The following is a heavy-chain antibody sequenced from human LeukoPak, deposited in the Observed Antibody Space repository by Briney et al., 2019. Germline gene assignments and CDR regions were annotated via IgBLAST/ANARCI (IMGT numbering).Heavy chain of an antibody. CDR3: AKEVRASAPGYYYGMDV. Sequence: PLRSLRLSSAASGLTFSGYGMHRVRQAPGKGLERVAVISYDGSNKYYADSVKGRFTISRDNSKNTLYLQMNSLRAEDTAVYYCAKEVRASAPGYYYGMDVWGKGTTVTVSS. V-gene: IGHV3-30*18. CDR1: GLTFSGYG. J-gene: IGHJ6*04. D-gene: IGHD3-22*01. CDR2: ISYDGSNK.